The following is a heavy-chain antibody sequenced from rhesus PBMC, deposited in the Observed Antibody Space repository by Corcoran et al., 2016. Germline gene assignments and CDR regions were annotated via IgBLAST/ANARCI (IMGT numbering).Heavy chain of an antibody. V-gene: IGHV2-1*01. CDR3: ARRYCTSTTCYAGYFDY. CDR1: GFSLRTSGMG. CDR2: LYWDDDK. Sequence: QVTLKESGPALVKPTQTLTLTCTFSGFSLRTSGMGVGWIRQPPGKTLEWLAHLYWDDDKRYSTSLKSRLTISKDTSKNQVVLTMTNMDPVDTATYYCARRYCTSTTCYAGYFDYWGQGVLVTVSS. D-gene: IGHD2-2*01. J-gene: IGHJ4*01.